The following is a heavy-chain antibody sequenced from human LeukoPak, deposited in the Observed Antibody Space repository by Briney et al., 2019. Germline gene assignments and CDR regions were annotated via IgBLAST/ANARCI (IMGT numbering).Heavy chain of an antibody. V-gene: IGHV1-24*01. D-gene: IGHD3-9*01. Sequence: ASVKVSCKVPGYTLTELSMHWVRQAPGKGLEWMGGFDPEDGETIYAQKFQGRVTMTEDTSTDTAYMELSSLRSEDTAVYYCAPLYFDWFHDAFDIWGQGTMVTVSS. CDR2: FDPEDGET. CDR3: APLYFDWFHDAFDI. J-gene: IGHJ3*02. CDR1: GYTLTELS.